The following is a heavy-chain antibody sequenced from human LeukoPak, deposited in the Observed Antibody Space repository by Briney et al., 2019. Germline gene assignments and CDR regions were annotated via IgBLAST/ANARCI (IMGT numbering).Heavy chain of an antibody. CDR3: ASQSFNDSSGPFAHYYYYYMDV. V-gene: IGHV1-69*04. Sequence: SVKVSCKASGGTFSSYAISWVRQAPGQGLEWMGRIIPILGIANYAQKFQGRVTITADKSTSTAYMELSSLRSEDTAVYYCASQSFNDSSGPFAHYYYYYMDVWGKGTTVTVSS. CDR2: IIPILGIA. CDR1: GGTFSSYA. J-gene: IGHJ6*03. D-gene: IGHD3-22*01.